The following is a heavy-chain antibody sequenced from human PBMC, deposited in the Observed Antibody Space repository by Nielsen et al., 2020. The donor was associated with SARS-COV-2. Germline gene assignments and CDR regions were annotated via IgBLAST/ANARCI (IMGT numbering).Heavy chain of an antibody. D-gene: IGHD5-24*01. J-gene: IGHJ4*02. CDR3: ASVAIDGLADY. CDR1: GGSISSYY. V-gene: IGHV4-59*01. Sequence: SETLSLTCPVSGGSISSYYWSWIRQPPGKGLEWIGYIYYSGSTNYNPSLKSRVTISVDTSKNQFSLKLSSVTAADTAVYYCASVAIDGLADYWGQGTLVTVSS. CDR2: IYYSGST.